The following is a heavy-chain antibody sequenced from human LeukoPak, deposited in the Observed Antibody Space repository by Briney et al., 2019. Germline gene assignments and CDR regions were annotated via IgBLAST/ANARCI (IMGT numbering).Heavy chain of an antibody. CDR3: ARTFYYYGSGSYYDY. J-gene: IGHJ4*02. V-gene: IGHV1-18*01. CDR1: GYTFTSYG. CDR2: ISAYNGNT. Sequence: GASVKVSCKASGYTFTSYGISWVRQAPGQGLEWMGWISAYNGNTNYAQKLQGRVTMTTDTYTSTAYMELRSLRSDDTAVYYCARTFYYYGSGSYYDYWGQGTLVTVSS. D-gene: IGHD3-10*01.